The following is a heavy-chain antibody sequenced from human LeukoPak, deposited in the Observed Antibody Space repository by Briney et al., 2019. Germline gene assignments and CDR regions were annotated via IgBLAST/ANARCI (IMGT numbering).Heavy chain of an antibody. V-gene: IGHV4-34*01. J-gene: IGHJ4*02. D-gene: IGHD4-11*01. CDR1: GGSFSGYY. Sequence: SETLSLTCAVYGGSFSGYYWSWIRQPPGKGLEWIGEISHSGSTNYNPSLKSRVTISVDTSKNQFSLKLSSVTAADTAVYYCAGSYSNYKVDYWGQGTLVTVSS. CDR3: AGSYSNYKVDY. CDR2: ISHSGST.